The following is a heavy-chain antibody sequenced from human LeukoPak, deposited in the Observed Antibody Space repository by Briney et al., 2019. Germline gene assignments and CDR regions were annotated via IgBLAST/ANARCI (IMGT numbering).Heavy chain of an antibody. CDR3: TTVYSDSSGYYFNYCDY. V-gene: IGHV3-15*04. Sequence: PGGSLRLSCAASGFTVSNAWMSWVRQAPGKGLEWVGRIESKTDGETTDYAAPVKGRFTISRDDSKNTLYLQMNSLKTEDTAVYYCTTVYSDSSGYYFNYCDYWGQGTLVTVST. CDR1: GFTVSNAW. J-gene: IGHJ4*02. D-gene: IGHD3-22*01. CDR2: IESKTDGETT.